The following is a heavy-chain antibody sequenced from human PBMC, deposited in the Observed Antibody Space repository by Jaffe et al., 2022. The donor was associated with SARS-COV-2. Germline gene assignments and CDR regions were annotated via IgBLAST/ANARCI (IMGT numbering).Heavy chain of an antibody. Sequence: EVQLVESGGGLVQPGGSLRLSCAASGFTISGHWMTWVRQAPGKGLEWVAHIQADGTEKNYVDPVKGRFTISRDNAKNSLSLQMNSLRAEDTAVYFCARGHYGLDVWGQGTTVIVSS. V-gene: IGHV3-7*03. CDR3: ARGHYGLDV. J-gene: IGHJ6*02. CDR1: GFTISGHW. CDR2: IQADGTEK.